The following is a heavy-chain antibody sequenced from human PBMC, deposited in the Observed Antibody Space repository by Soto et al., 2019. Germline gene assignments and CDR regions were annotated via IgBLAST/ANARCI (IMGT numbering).Heavy chain of an antibody. CDR2: INQDGSES. Sequence: PGGSLRLSCAASGLNFPYYWMSWVRQAPGKGLEWVANINQDGSESYYVDSVKGRFTISRDNAMNSLFLQMNSLSVEDTAVYYCARDKEALGLWCQGTLVTVSS. V-gene: IGHV3-7*01. CDR3: ARDKEALGL. J-gene: IGHJ4*02. CDR1: GLNFPYYW.